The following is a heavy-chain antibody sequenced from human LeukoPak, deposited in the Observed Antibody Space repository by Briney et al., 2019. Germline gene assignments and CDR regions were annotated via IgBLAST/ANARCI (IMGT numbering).Heavy chain of an antibody. D-gene: IGHD3-9*01. CDR2: INPNSGGT. J-gene: IGHJ4*02. Sequence: ASVKVSCKASGYTFTAYYMHWVRQASGQGLERMGWINPNSGGTNYAQKFQGRVTMTRDTSISTAYMELSRLRSDDTAVYYCARSPHILTGENFDYWGQGTLVTVSS. CDR3: ARSPHILTGENFDY. V-gene: IGHV1-2*02. CDR1: GYTFTAYY.